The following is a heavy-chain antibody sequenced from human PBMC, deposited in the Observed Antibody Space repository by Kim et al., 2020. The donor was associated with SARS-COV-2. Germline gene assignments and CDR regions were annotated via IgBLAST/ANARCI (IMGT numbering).Heavy chain of an antibody. CDR2: IYHSGST. D-gene: IGHD2-21*01. V-gene: IGHV4-30-2*01. J-gene: IGHJ4*02. CDR1: GGSISSGGYS. Sequence: SETLSLTCAVSGGSISSGGYSWSWIRQPPGKGLEWIGYIYHSGSTYYNPSLKSRVTISVDRSKNQFSLKLSSVTAADTAVYYCVRGKLVIGGPFDYWGQG. CDR3: VRGKLVIGGPFDY.